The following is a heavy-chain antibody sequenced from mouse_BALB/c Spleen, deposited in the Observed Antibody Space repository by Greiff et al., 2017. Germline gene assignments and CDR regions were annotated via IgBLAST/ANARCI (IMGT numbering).Heavy chain of an antibody. D-gene: IGHD3-1*01. V-gene: IGHV14-1*02. CDR1: GFNIKDYY. J-gene: IGHJ3*01. Sequence: EVQLVESGAELVRPGALVKLSCKASGFNIKDYYMHWVKQRPEQGLEWIGWIDPENGNTIYDPKFQGKASITADTSSNTAYLQLSSLTSEDTAVYYCARQLGLRAAYWGQGTLVTVSA. CDR2: IDPENGNT. CDR3: ARQLGLRAAY.